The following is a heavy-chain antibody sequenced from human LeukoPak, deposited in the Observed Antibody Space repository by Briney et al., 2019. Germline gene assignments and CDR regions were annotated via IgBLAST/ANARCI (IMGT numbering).Heavy chain of an antibody. CDR1: GFTFSSYV. CDR2: ISYDGSNK. Sequence: PGGALRLSCAASGFTFSSYVMHWVRQAPGKGLEWVAVISYDGSNKYYADSVKGRFTISRDNSKNTLYLQMNSLRAEDTAVYYCATLVGPSEFDYWGQGTLVTVSS. D-gene: IGHD1-26*01. CDR3: ATLVGPSEFDY. V-gene: IGHV3-30*03. J-gene: IGHJ4*02.